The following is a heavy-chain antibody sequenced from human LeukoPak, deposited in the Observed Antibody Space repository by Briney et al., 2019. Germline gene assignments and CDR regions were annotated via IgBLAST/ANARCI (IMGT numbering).Heavy chain of an antibody. CDR2: IWFGGSGGNNK. CDR3: VKEAGGAFDV. CDR1: GFTFSNYG. D-gene: IGHD6-25*01. V-gene: IGHV3-30*02. Sequence: GGSLRLSCAASGFTFSNYGMHWVRQAPGKGLEWVALIWFGGSGGNNKFYGDSVKGRFTISRDDAKNTLYLEMNSLRAEDTAVYFCVKEAGGAFDVWGQGTTVIVSS. J-gene: IGHJ3*01.